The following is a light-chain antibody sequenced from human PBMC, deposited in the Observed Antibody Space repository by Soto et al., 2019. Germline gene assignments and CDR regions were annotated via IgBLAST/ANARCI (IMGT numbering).Light chain of an antibody. CDR1: QGIRNY. CDR3: QQYYSYPLT. J-gene: IGKJ4*01. Sequence: DIPMTQFPSSLSAFAGDRVTITCRASQGIRNYLAWFQQKPGKAPKSLISAASSLQSGVPSKFSGSGSGSDFTLTIISLQPEDSATYYCQQYYSYPLTFGGGTKVEIK. V-gene: IGKV1-16*02. CDR2: AAS.